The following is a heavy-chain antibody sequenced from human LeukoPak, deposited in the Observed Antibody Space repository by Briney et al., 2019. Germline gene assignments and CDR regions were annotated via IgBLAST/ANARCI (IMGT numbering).Heavy chain of an antibody. D-gene: IGHD3-10*01. CDR1: GFTFSSYA. V-gene: IGHV3-23*01. Sequence: GGSLRLSCAASGFTFSSYAMSRVRQAPGKGLEWVSAISGSGGSTYYADSVKGRFTISRDNSKNTLYLQMNSLRAEDTAVYYCAKLSVWFGELLSSSAAGKPYWGQGTLVTVSS. J-gene: IGHJ4*02. CDR2: ISGSGGST. CDR3: AKLSVWFGELLSSSAAGKPY.